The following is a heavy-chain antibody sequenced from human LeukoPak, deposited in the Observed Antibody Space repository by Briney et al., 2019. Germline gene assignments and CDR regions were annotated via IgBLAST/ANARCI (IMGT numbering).Heavy chain of an antibody. D-gene: IGHD6-19*01. V-gene: IGHV3-23*01. J-gene: IGHJ4*02. Sequence: PGGSLRLSCEGSGFTFNGYAFSWVRQAPGKGLEWVAVTGGSDDNTHYADSVKGRFTISRDNSEKGLFLQMNSLRPDDSALYYCTKDLMTGFSSGWYFAYWGQGTLVTVSS. CDR1: GFTFNGYA. CDR3: TKDLMTGFSSGWYFAY. CDR2: TGGSDDNT.